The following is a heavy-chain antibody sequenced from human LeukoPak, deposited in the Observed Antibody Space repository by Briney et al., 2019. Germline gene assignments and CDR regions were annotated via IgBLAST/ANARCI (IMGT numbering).Heavy chain of an antibody. D-gene: IGHD6-13*01. CDR1: GYTFTSYY. V-gene: IGHV1-8*01. Sequence: GASVKVSCKAAGYTFTSYYINWLRQATGQGLEWMVWMNPNSGNTGYAQKFQGRVTMTRNTSISTAYMELSSLTSENTPMHSCARGPPAAYYYTNGMAVWGQGTTVTVSS. J-gene: IGHJ6*02. CDR2: MNPNSGNT. CDR3: ARGPPAAYYYTNGMAV.